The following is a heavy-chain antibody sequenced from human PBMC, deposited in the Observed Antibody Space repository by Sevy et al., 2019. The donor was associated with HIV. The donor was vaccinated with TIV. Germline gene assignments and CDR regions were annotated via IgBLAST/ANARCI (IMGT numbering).Heavy chain of an antibody. V-gene: IGHV1-18*01. CDR3: ARLSTARGESNWFDP. J-gene: IGHJ5*02. D-gene: IGHD3-16*01. CDR2: IGAYNGNR. Sequence: ASVKVSCKASGYTFSTYGISWVRQAPGQGLEWMGWIGAYNGNRKYAQKFQDRITMNTDTSTSTAYMELRSLRSDDTAVYFCARLSTARGESNWFDPWGQGTLVTVSS. CDR1: GYTFSTYG.